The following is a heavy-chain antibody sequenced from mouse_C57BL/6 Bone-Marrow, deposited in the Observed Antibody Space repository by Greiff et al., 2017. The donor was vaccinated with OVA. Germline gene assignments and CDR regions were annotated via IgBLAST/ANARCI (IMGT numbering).Heavy chain of an antibody. CDR1: GYTFTSYG. V-gene: IGHV1-81*01. Sequence: LVESGAELARPGASVKLSCKASGYTFTSYGISWVKQRTGQGLEWIGEIYPRSGNTYYNEKFKGKATLTADKSSSTAYMELRSLTSEDSAVYFCARDDYYGRAWFAYWGQGTLVTVSA. J-gene: IGHJ3*01. CDR3: ARDDYYGRAWFAY. CDR2: IYPRSGNT. D-gene: IGHD1-2*01.